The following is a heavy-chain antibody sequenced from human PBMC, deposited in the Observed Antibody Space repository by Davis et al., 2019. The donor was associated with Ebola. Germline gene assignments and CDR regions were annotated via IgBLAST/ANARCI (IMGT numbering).Heavy chain of an antibody. D-gene: IGHD1-1*01. V-gene: IGHV3-7*01. Sequence: GGSLRLSCAASGFTFSSYWMSWVRQAPGKGLEWVANIKQDGSEKYYVDSVKGRFTISRDNSKNTLYLQMNSLRAEDTAVYYCARDRDRNDVYYYYYGMDVWGQGTTVTVSS. CDR2: IKQDGSEK. CDR1: GFTFSSYW. J-gene: IGHJ6*02. CDR3: ARDRDRNDVYYYYYGMDV.